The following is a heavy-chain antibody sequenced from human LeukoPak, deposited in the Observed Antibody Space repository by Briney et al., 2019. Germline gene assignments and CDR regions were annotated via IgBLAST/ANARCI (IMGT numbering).Heavy chain of an antibody. Sequence: GASVKVSCKASGYTFTGYYMHWVRQAPGQGPEWMGWINPNSGGTNYAQKFQGRVTMTRDTSLSTVYMELSRLRSDDTAVHYCATQATSGWHFSWGQGTLVTVSS. J-gene: IGHJ5*02. D-gene: IGHD6-19*01. CDR2: INPNSGGT. CDR1: GYTFTGYY. CDR3: ATQATSGWHFS. V-gene: IGHV1-2*02.